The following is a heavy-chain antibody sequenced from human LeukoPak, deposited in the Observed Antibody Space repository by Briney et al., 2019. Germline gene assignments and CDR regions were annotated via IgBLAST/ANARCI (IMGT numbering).Heavy chain of an antibody. Sequence: GGSLRLSCAASGFTFSSYWMHWVRHAPGKGLVWVSRIKSDGSSTYYADSVKGRFTISRDNAKNTLYLQMNSLRAEDTAVYYCARDAFGVDKSPFWGQGTLVTVSS. CDR2: IKSDGSST. CDR1: GFTFSSYW. V-gene: IGHV3-74*01. CDR3: ARDAFGVDKSPF. D-gene: IGHD3-3*01. J-gene: IGHJ4*02.